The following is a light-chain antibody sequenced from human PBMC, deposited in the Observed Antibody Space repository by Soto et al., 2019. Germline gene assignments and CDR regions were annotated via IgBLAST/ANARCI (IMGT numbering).Light chain of an antibody. J-gene: IGKJ2*01. Sequence: EIVLTQSPGTLSLSPGDRATRSCRASQSVSSSYLAWYQQKPGQAPRLLIYGASSRATGIPDRFSGSGSGTDFTLTISRLEPEDFAVYFCQHYGSSPYTFGQGTKLEIK. CDR2: GAS. V-gene: IGKV3-20*01. CDR1: QSVSSSY. CDR3: QHYGSSPYT.